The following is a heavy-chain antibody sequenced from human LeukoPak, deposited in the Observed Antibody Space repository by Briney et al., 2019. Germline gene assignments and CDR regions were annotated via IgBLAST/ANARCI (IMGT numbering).Heavy chain of an antibody. CDR1: GGSISSSSYY. V-gene: IGHV4-39*07. CDR3: AREVYYDILTGSSPWPLPAI. J-gene: IGHJ3*02. Sequence: PSETLSLTCTVSGGSISSSSYYWGWIRQPPGKGLEWIGSIYYSGSTYYNPSLKSRVTISVDTSKNQFSLKLSSVTAADTAVYYCAREVYYDILTGSSPWPLPAIWGQGTMVTVSS. CDR2: IYYSGST. D-gene: IGHD3-9*01.